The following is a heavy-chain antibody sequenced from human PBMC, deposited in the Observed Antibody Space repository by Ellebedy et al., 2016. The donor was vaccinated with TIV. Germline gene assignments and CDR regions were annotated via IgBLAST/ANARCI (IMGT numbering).Heavy chain of an antibody. CDR1: GHKFINHR. D-gene: IGHD6-13*01. J-gene: IGHJ4*02. CDR3: AREIAVAGRGGHKFDF. Sequence: ASVKVSXXASGHKFINHRIHWVRQAPGQGLEWMGVISAYGDSTTIAQKFQGRLVLTRDTSAITVYMELRSLRSEDTALYYCAREIAVAGRGGHKFDFWGQGSPVTVSS. V-gene: IGHV1-46*01. CDR2: ISAYGDST.